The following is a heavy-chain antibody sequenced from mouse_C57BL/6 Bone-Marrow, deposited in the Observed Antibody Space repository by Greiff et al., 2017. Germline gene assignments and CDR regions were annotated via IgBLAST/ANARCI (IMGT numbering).Heavy chain of an antibody. D-gene: IGHD1-1*01. Sequence: DVQLVESGGGLVKPGGSLKLSCAASGFTFSSYAMSWVRQTPEKRLEWVATISDGGSYTYYPDNVKGRFTISRDNAKNNLYLQMSHLKSEDTAMYYCARDPHYYGSPAWFAYWGQGTLVTVSA. V-gene: IGHV5-4*01. CDR1: GFTFSSYA. CDR3: ARDPHYYGSPAWFAY. CDR2: ISDGGSYT. J-gene: IGHJ3*01.